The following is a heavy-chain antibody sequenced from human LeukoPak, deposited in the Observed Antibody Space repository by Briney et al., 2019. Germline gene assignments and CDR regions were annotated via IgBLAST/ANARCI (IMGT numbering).Heavy chain of an antibody. V-gene: IGHV5-51*01. Sequence: GESLKISCQGSGYSFTSYWIGWVRQMPGKGLEWMGIIYPGDSDTRYSPSFQGQVTTSADKSISTAYLQWSSLKASDTAMYYCARLEWYYDSSGPYGYWGQGTLVTVSS. J-gene: IGHJ4*02. CDR2: IYPGDSDT. CDR3: ARLEWYYDSSGPYGY. CDR1: GYSFTSYW. D-gene: IGHD3-22*01.